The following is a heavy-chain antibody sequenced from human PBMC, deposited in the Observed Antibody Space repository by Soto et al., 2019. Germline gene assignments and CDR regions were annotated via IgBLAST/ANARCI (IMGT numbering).Heavy chain of an antibody. D-gene: IGHD3-3*01. V-gene: IGHV3-74*01. CDR2: ISSDGSTT. Sequence: GGALRVSCAGAGFSFSRYWMHFVRQAPGKGLVWVSRISSDGSTTSYADSVKGRFTISRDNAKNTLYLQMNSLRAEDTAVYYCARADFWSGYYTCWGQGTLGTVCS. CDR3: ARADFWSGYYTC. J-gene: IGHJ1*01. CDR1: GFSFSRYW.